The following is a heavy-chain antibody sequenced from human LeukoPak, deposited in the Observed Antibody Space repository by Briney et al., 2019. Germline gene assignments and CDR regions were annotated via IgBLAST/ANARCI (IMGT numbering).Heavy chain of an antibody. CDR2: IIPIFGTA. Sequence: GASVKVSCKASGGTFSSYAISWVRQAPGQGLEWMGGIIPIFGTANYAQKFQGRVTITADESTSTAYMELSSLRSEDTAVYYCAREELKYYYDSSGYYNWGQGTLVTVSS. CDR3: AREELKYYYDSSGYYN. D-gene: IGHD3-22*01. CDR1: GGTFSSYA. J-gene: IGHJ4*02. V-gene: IGHV1-69*13.